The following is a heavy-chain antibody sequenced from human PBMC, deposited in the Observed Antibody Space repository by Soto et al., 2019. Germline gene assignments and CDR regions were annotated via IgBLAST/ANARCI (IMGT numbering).Heavy chain of an antibody. CDR2: ISGSGGST. V-gene: IGHV3-23*01. CDR1: GFTFSSYA. CDR3: AKDNHPITFGGVIVPRGYFDY. Sequence: GGSLRLSCAASGFTFSSYAMSWVRQAPGKGLEWVSAISGSGGSTYYADSVKGRFTISRDNSKNTLYLQMNSLRAGDTAVYYCAKDNHPITFGGVIVPRGYFDYWGQGTLVTVSS. J-gene: IGHJ4*02. D-gene: IGHD3-16*02.